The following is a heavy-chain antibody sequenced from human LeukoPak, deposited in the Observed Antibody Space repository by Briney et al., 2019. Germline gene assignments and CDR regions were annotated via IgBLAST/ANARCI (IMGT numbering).Heavy chain of an antibody. V-gene: IGHV3-23*01. D-gene: IGHD6-13*01. Sequence: GGSLRLSCAASGFTFSSYAMSWVRQAPGKGLEWVSAISGSGGSTYYADSVKGRFTISRDNSKNTLYLQMNSLRAEDTAVYYCAKDLRAAAGHFDYFDYWGQGTLVTVSS. J-gene: IGHJ4*02. CDR1: GFTFSSYA. CDR3: AKDLRAAAGHFDYFDY. CDR2: ISGSGGST.